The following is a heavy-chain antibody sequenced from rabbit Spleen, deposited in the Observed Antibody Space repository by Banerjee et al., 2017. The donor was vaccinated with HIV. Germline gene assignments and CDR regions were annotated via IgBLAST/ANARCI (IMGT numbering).Heavy chain of an antibody. Sequence: QEQLVESGGGLVQPGGSLKLSCKASGFDFSKYGVSWVRQAPGKGLEWIGYIEPIFGNTYYANWVNGRFTISSHNAQNTLYLQLSSLTAADTATYFCVRGGGLWGPGTLVTVS. J-gene: IGHJ6*01. CDR1: GFDFSKYG. CDR3: VRGGGL. CDR2: IEPIFGNT. V-gene: IGHV1S47*01.